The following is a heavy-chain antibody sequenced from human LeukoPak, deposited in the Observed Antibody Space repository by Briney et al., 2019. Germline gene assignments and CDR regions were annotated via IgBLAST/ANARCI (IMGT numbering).Heavy chain of an antibody. V-gene: IGHV4-4*07. Sequence: PSETLSLICSVSGGSMNHYYWTWIRQSAGKGLEWIGRVFPNGNADYNASLKSRLTLSIDTSRSHFSLNLRSVTAADTAVYYCARGRAYELQNAFDFWGQGAVVIVS. CDR3: ARGRAYELQNAFDF. D-gene: IGHD5-12*01. J-gene: IGHJ3*01. CDR2: VFPNGNA. CDR1: GGSMNHYY.